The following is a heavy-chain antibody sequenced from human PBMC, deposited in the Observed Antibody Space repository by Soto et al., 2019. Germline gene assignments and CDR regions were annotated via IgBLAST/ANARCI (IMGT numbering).Heavy chain of an antibody. D-gene: IGHD6-25*01. Sequence: QVQLVQSGAEVKKPGASVKVSCKASGFTFTNYFFHWVRQAPRQGLEWMGIISPYDGSTNYVQRLQGRVTMTSDTSTSTVYRELSSLRSEDTAVYYCARGDGRGSSGFYYYYGMDVWGHGTTVTVSS. J-gene: IGHJ6*02. V-gene: IGHV1-46*01. CDR1: GFTFTNYF. CDR3: ARGDGRGSSGFYYYYGMDV. CDR2: ISPYDGST.